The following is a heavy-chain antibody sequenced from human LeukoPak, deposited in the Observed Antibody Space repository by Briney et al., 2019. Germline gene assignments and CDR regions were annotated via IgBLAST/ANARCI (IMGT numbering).Heavy chain of an antibody. V-gene: IGHV3-23*01. J-gene: IGHJ4*02. Sequence: PGGSLRHSCEGSGFTFSNSAMTWVRQAPGRGLEWVSGVSGSGDRTNYADSVKSRFTVSRDNSKNTVYLEMNRLGVDDTAVYYCAKGLSSSTWADFDYWGQGILVTVSS. CDR1: GFTFSNSA. CDR3: AKGLSSSTWADFDY. D-gene: IGHD6-13*01. CDR2: VSGSGDRT.